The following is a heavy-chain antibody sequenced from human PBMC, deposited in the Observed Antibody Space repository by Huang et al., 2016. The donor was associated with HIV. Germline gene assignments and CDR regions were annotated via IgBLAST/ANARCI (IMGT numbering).Heavy chain of an antibody. J-gene: IGHJ4*02. CDR2: MNPNSGNT. D-gene: IGHD2-15*01. CDR3: ARADPGYCSGGSCKEFDY. Sequence: QVQLVQSEAEVKKPGASVKVSCKASGYTFTHYDINWLRQAAGQGLEWMGWMNPNSGNTGYAQKFQGRVTITRNTSISTADMELSGLRSEDTAVYYCARADPGYCSGGSCKEFDYWGQGTLVTVSS. V-gene: IGHV1-8*03. CDR1: GYTFTHYD.